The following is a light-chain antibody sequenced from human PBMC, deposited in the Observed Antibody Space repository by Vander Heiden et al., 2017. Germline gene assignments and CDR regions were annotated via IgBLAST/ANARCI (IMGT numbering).Light chain of an antibody. Sequence: QSVFTQPPPLSAAPGPTVTITSSARRSNIGTNYVSCYQQLPGTAPKLLICENYKRPPGMPDRFSASKSGTSATLVITSIQAGDEADYYCGTWESSRSAGRVFGTGTKVTVL. J-gene: IGLJ1*01. CDR1: RSNIGTNY. V-gene: IGLV1-51*02. CDR2: ENY. CDR3: GTWESSRSAGRV.